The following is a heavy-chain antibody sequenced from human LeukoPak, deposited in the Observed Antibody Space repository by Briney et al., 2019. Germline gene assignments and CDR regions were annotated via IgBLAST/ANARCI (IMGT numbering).Heavy chain of an antibody. CDR1: GFTFSSYS. Sequence: PGGSLRLSCAASGFTFSSYSMNWVRQAPGKGLEWVSSISSRSSYIYYADSVKGRFTISRDNAKNSLYLQMNSLRAEDTAVYYCARAKMGELSSNDAFDIWGQGTMVTVSS. D-gene: IGHD3-16*02. J-gene: IGHJ3*02. V-gene: IGHV3-21*01. CDR3: ARAKMGELSSNDAFDI. CDR2: ISSRSSYI.